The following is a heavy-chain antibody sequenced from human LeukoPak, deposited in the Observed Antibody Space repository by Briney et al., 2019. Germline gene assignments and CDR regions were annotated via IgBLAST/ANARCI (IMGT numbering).Heavy chain of an antibody. CDR1: GFTFSSYE. J-gene: IGHJ4*02. CDR2: ILNSGTTT. Sequence: PGGSLRLSCEASGFTFSSYEMNWVRQAPGKGLEWVSYILNSGTTTYYADSVKGRFTISRDNAKNSLYLQMNSLRAEDTGVYYCARDPPDYWGQGILVTVSS. V-gene: IGHV3-48*03. CDR3: ARDPPDY.